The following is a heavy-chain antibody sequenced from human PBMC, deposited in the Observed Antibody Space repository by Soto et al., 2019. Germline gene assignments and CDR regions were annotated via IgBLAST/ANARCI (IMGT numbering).Heavy chain of an antibody. J-gene: IGHJ6*02. Sequence: QVQLVQSGAEVKKPGASVKVSCKASGYTFTSYDINWVRQATGQGLEWMGWMNPNSGNTGYAQKFQGRVTMTRNTSISTAYMELRSLRSEDTAVYYCASIGSYYGDYYYGMDVWGQGTTVTVSS. D-gene: IGHD1-26*01. CDR2: MNPNSGNT. CDR1: GYTFTSYD. CDR3: ASIGSYYGDYYYGMDV. V-gene: IGHV1-8*01.